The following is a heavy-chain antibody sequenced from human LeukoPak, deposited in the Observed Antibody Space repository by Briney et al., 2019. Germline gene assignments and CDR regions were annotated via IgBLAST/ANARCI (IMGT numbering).Heavy chain of an antibody. D-gene: IGHD6-13*01. Sequence: GGSLRLSCAASGFMFSNYAMHWVRQAPGKGLEWVAVISYDGSYKYYADSVKGRFTISRDNSKNTLDLQMNSLRAGDTAVYYCARAAYSSTWYSRYFDLWGRGTLVTVSS. CDR1: GFMFSNYA. CDR2: ISYDGSYK. CDR3: ARAAYSSTWYSRYFDL. V-gene: IGHV3-30*04. J-gene: IGHJ2*01.